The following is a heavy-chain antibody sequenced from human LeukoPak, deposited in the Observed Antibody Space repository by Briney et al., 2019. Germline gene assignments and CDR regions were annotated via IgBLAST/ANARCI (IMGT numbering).Heavy chain of an antibody. CDR3: VKDIELSA. Sequence: PGGSLRLSRAVSGINFRHAAMTWVRHVPGKALEWVGLISFRGDNAYYADSVKGRYTISRANYNDSLSLHMNSLRVEDTAMYYCVKDIELSAWGLGTMVTVSS. CDR1: GINFRHAA. CDR2: ISFRGDNA. D-gene: IGHD3-16*02. V-gene: IGHV3-23*01. J-gene: IGHJ3*01.